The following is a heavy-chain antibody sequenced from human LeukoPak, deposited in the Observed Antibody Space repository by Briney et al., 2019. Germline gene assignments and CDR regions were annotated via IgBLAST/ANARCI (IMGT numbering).Heavy chain of an antibody. CDR1: GYSFTNDG. J-gene: IGHJ4*02. Sequence: ASVKVSCKASGYSFTNDGISWVRQAPGQGLEWMGWISAYNGNTNYAQKFQGRVTMTTDISTSTAYMELRSLRSDDTAVFYCARDRADSSSGGDVGYFDYWGQGTLVIVSS. V-gene: IGHV1-18*01. D-gene: IGHD6-13*01. CDR2: ISAYNGNT. CDR3: ARDRADSSSGGDVGYFDY.